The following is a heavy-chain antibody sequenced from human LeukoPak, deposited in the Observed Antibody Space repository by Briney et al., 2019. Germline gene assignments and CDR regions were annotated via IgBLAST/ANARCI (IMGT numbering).Heavy chain of an antibody. CDR2: ISYDGSNK. V-gene: IGHV3-30*18. CDR1: GFTFSSYG. Sequence: AGGSLRLSCAASGFTFSSYGMHWVRQAPGKGLEWVAVISYDGSNKYYADSVKGRFTISRDNSKNTLYLQMNSLRAEDTAVYYCAKSITHGTYYYYGMDVWGQGTTVTVSS. J-gene: IGHJ6*02. D-gene: IGHD1-14*01. CDR3: AKSITHGTYYYYGMDV.